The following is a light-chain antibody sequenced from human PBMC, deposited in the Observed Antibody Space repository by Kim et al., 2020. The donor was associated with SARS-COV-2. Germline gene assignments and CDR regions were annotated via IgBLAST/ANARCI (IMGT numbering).Light chain of an antibody. CDR3: QQYSSYPYT. CDR1: QSISSW. Sequence: SASRGDRVTITCRASQSISSWLAWYQQKPGKAPKLLIYKATGLETGDPARFSGRGSGTQFTLSINNLQPDDFATYYCQQYSSYPYTFGQGTKLEI. V-gene: IGKV1-5*03. CDR2: KAT. J-gene: IGKJ2*01.